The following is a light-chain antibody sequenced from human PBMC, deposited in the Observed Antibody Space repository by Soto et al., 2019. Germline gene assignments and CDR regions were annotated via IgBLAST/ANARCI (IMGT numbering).Light chain of an antibody. CDR1: QSVLYNSDNKNY. CDR3: QQYGSSPSWT. J-gene: IGKJ1*01. V-gene: IGKV4-1*01. CDR2: WAP. Sequence: DIVMTQSPDSLAVSLGERATINCKSSQSVLYNSDNKNYLAWYQQKPGQPPKLLIYWAPSRESGVPDRFSGSGSGTDFTLTISSLQAEDVAVYYCQQYGSSPSWTFGQGTKVEIK.